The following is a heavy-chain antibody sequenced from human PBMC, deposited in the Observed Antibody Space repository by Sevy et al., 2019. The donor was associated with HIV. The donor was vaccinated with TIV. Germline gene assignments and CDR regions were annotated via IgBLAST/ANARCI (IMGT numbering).Heavy chain of an antibody. V-gene: IGHV3-30-3*01. CDR2: ISYSGTNK. CDR1: GFTFTLYA. D-gene: IGHD2-21*02. CDR3: ETVAVEHCPDDCYHRFDY. Sequence: GGSLRLSCAASGFTFTLYAIHWVRQAPGKGLEWVALISYSGTNKYYADSVKGRFTISRDDSKNTACLQMNNLRTDDTAVYYCETVAVEHCPDDCYHRFDYWGQGTPVTVSS. J-gene: IGHJ4*02.